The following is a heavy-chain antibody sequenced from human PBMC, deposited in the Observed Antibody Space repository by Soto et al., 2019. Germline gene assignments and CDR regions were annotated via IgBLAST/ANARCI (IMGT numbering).Heavy chain of an antibody. V-gene: IGHV3-7*01. D-gene: IGHD6-6*01. CDR2: IKQDGSEK. Sequence: EVQLVESGGGLVQPGGSLRLSCAASGFTFSSYWMSWVRQAPGEGLEWVANIKQDGSEKYYVDSVKGRFTISRDNAKNSLYLQMNSLRAEDTAVYYCARSIAARLNWFDPWGQGTLVTVSS. CDR3: ARSIAARLNWFDP. J-gene: IGHJ5*02. CDR1: GFTFSSYW.